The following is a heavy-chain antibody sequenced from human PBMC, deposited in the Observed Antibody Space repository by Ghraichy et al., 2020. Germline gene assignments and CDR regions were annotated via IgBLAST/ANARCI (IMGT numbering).Heavy chain of an antibody. CDR3: ARGVGVVYFPS. CDR1: GYSLSSGYY. D-gene: IGHD2-8*01. J-gene: IGHJ5*02. CDR2: VSHDGDT. Sequence: SETLSLTCTVSGYSLSSGYYWGWIRQSPGKGLEWIGSVSHDGDTYYNSSLKSRVTMSVDTSKNQFSLKLNSVTAADTAVYYCARGVGVVYFPSWGQGTLVTVSS. V-gene: IGHV4-38-2*02.